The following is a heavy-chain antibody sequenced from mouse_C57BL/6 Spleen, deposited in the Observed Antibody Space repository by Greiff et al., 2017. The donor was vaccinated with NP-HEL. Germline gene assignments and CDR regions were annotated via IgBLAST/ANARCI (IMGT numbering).Heavy chain of an antibody. CDR2: IEPENGDT. V-gene: IGHV14-4*01. D-gene: IGHD3-2*02. CDR3: TTSRQLKFAY. J-gene: IGHJ3*01. Sequence: EVKLQESGAELVRPGASVKLSCTASGFNIKDDYMHWVKQRPEQGLEWIGWIEPENGDTEYASKFQGKATITADTSSNTAYLQLSSLTSEDTAVYYCTTSRQLKFAYWGQGTLVTVSA. CDR1: GFNIKDDY.